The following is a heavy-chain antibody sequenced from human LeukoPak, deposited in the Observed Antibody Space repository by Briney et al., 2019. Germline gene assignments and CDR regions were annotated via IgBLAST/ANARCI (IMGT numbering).Heavy chain of an antibody. Sequence: ASVKVSCKASGGTFSSYSISWVRQAPGQGLEYLGGLIPIFGTANYAQKFQGRVTITADESTSTAYMELSSLRSEDTAVYYCASERGDLYGGNSGYYYYGMDVWGQGTTVTVSS. CDR1: GGTFSSYS. CDR3: ASERGDLYGGNSGYYYYGMDV. CDR2: LIPIFGTA. V-gene: IGHV1-69*13. D-gene: IGHD4-23*01. J-gene: IGHJ6*02.